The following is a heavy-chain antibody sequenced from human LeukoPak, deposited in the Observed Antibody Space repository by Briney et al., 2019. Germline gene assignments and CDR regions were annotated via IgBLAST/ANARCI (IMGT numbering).Heavy chain of an antibody. J-gene: IGHJ5*02. Sequence: PSETLSLTCTVSGGSISSSSYYWDWIRQPPGKGLEWIGSIYYSGSTYYNPSLKSRVTISVDTSKNQFSLKLSSVTAADTAVYYCARENSRDGYKGGSYEPWGQGTLVTVSS. D-gene: IGHD5-24*01. CDR1: GGSISSSSYY. CDR2: IYYSGST. CDR3: ARENSRDGYKGGSYEP. V-gene: IGHV4-39*02.